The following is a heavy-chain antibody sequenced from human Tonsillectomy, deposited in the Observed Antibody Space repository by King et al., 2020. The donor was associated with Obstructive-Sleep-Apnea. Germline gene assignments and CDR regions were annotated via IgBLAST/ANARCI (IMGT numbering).Heavy chain of an antibody. CDR3: AKGYDSYYFDY. V-gene: IGHV3-30*02. CDR1: GFTFSSYG. D-gene: IGHD5-12*01. J-gene: IGHJ4*02. CDR2: IRYDGSNK. Sequence: VQLVESGGGVVQPGGSLRLSCAASGFTFSSYGMHWVRQAPGKGLEWVAFIRYDGSNKYYADSVKGRFTISRDNSKNTLYLQMNSLRAEETAVYYCAKGYDSYYFDYWGQGTLVTVSS.